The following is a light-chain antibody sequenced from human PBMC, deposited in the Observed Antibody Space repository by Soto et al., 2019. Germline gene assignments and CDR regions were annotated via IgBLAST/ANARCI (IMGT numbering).Light chain of an antibody. V-gene: IGKV1-5*03. J-gene: IGKJ2*01. CDR1: QSVNTN. Sequence: DIQMTQSPSTLSASVGDRVTITCRASQSVNTNLAWYQQKPGKAPKRLIYTASNLGSGVPSRFSGSGSETEFTLTISSLQPDDFATYYCHQYKSYPYTFGQGTKLEIK. CDR2: TAS. CDR3: HQYKSYPYT.